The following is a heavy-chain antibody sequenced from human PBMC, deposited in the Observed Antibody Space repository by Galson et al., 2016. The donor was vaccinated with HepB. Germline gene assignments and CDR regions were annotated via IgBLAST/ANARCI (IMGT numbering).Heavy chain of an antibody. CDR2: IWYDGSNK. J-gene: IGHJ4*02. CDR3: ARAEKTIQNDYDNVWGSYRATEAYYFDY. D-gene: IGHD3-16*02. V-gene: IGHV3-33*08. CDR1: GFTFSSYA. Sequence: SLRLSCAASGFTFSSYAMSRVRQAPGKGLEWVAVIWYDGSNKYYADSVKGRFTISRDNSKNTLDLQMNSLRAEDTAVYYCARAEKTIQNDYDNVWGSYRATEAYYFDYWGQGTLVTVSS.